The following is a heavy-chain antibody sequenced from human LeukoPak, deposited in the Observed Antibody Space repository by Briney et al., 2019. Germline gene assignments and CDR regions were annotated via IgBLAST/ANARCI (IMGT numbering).Heavy chain of an antibody. CDR2: IYYSGST. CDR3: ARRTSGNDFDWLLYWFAFDI. D-gene: IGHD3-9*01. J-gene: IGHJ3*02. CDR1: GGSISSYY. Sequence: SETLSLTCTVSGGSISSYYWSWLRQPPGKGLEWIGYIYYSGSTNYNPSLKSRVTISVNTSKNQFSLRLSSVTAADTAVYYCARRTSGNDFDWLLYWFAFDIWGQGTMVTVSS. V-gene: IGHV4-59*08.